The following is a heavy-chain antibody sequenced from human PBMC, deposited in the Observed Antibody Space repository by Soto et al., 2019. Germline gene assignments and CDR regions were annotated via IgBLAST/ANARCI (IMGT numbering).Heavy chain of an antibody. Sequence: EVQLVESGGGLVKPGGSPRLSCAASGFTFSSYSMNWVRQAPGKGLEWVSSISSRSSYIYYADSVKGRLTISRDNAKNALYLQMNSLGAEVTAVYDGATGPPRTKAFDYWGQATLVTVSS. J-gene: IGHJ4*02. V-gene: IGHV3-21*01. CDR3: ATGPPRTKAFDY. CDR2: ISSRSSYI. CDR1: GFTFSSYS.